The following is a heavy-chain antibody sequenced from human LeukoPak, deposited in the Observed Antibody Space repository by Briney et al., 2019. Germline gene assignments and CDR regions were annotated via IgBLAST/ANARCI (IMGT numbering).Heavy chain of an antibody. V-gene: IGHV3-23*05. CDR3: AGSPTVDAAFDI. Sequence: PGGTLRLSCAASGFTFSSHAMCWVRQAPGKGLEWVSSIDISGGTTWYADSVKGRFTISKDNSKNTLYLQMNGLGAEDTALYYCAGSPTVDAAFDIWGQGTMVTVSS. J-gene: IGHJ3*02. CDR1: GFTFSSHA. CDR2: IDISGGTT. D-gene: IGHD4-23*01.